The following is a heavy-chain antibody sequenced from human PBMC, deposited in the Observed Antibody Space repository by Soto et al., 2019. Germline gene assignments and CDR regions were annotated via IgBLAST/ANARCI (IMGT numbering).Heavy chain of an antibody. CDR2: ISVYTGNT. CDR3: ARDRCTTDKCYTHHFDV. D-gene: IGHD2-8*01. V-gene: IGHV1-18*04. J-gene: IGHJ6*02. Sequence: QAQLVQSGGEVTKPGASVKVSCKSSGYTFTSYGVSWVRQAPGQGLEWLGWISVYTGNTKQAQKFQDRVTLTTEASTSTAYLELRNLRSDDTAVYYCARDRCTTDKCYTHHFDVWGQGTTVTVSS. CDR1: GYTFTSYG.